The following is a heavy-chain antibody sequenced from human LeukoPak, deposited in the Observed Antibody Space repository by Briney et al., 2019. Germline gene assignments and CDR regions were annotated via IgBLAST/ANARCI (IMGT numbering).Heavy chain of an antibody. CDR1: GYTFTSYG. D-gene: IGHD2-2*01. J-gene: IGHJ3*02. CDR3: ARDTHIVVVPAAQEDAFDI. V-gene: IGHV1-18*01. CDR2: ISAYNGNT. Sequence: ASVKVSCKASGYTFTSYGISWVRQAPGQGLEWMGWISAYNGNTNYAQKLQGRVTMTTDTSTGTAYMELRSLRSDDTAVYYCARDTHIVVVPAAQEDAFDIWGQGTMVTVSS.